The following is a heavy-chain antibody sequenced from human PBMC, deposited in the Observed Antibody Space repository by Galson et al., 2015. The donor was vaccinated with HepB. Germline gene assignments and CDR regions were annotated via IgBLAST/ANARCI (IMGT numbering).Heavy chain of an antibody. J-gene: IGHJ4*02. Sequence: VKVSCKVSGYTFTDYYMHWVQQAPGRGLEWMGLIDPEDGEIIYAEKFQGRVTITADTSTDTTYMELSSLRSEDTAVYYCAKGGKMATIDYWGQGTLVTVSS. CDR2: IDPEDGEI. CDR1: GYTFTDYY. D-gene: IGHD5-24*01. V-gene: IGHV1-69-2*01. CDR3: AKGGKMATIDY.